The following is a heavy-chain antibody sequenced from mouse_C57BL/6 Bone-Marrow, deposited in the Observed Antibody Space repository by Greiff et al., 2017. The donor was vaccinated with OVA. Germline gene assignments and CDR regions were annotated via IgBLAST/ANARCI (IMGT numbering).Heavy chain of an antibody. J-gene: IGHJ4*01. Sequence: EVQLQESGEGLVKPGGSLKLSCAASGFTFSSYAMSWVRQTPEKRLEWVAYISSGGDYIYYADTVKGRFTISRDNARNTLYLQMLSLKSSDTAMYYCTRDGYYAMDYWGQGTSVTVSS. CDR3: TRDGYYAMDY. V-gene: IGHV5-9-1*02. D-gene: IGHD2-3*01. CDR2: ISSGGDYI. CDR1: GFTFSSYA.